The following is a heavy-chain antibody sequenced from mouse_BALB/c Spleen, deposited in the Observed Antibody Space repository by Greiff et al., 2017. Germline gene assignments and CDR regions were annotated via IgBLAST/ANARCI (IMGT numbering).Heavy chain of an antibody. D-gene: IGHD2-3*01. CDR3: ARSHDGYYWYFDV. CDR1: GDSITSGY. Sequence: EVQVVESGPSLVKPSQTLSLTCSVTGDSITSGYWNWIRKFPGNKLEYMGYISYSGSTYYNPSLKSRISITRDTSKNQYYLQLNSVTTEDTATYYCARSHDGYYWYFDVWGAGTTVTVSS. J-gene: IGHJ1*01. V-gene: IGHV3-8*02. CDR2: ISYSGST.